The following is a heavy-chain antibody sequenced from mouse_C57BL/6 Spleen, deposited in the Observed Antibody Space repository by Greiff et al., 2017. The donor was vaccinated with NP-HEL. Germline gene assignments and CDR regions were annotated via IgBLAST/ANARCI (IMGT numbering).Heavy chain of an antibody. Sequence: VQLQQSGAELVRPGTSVKVSCKASGYAFTNYLIEWVKQRPGQGLEWIGVINPGSGGTNYNEKFKGKATLTADKSSSTAYMQLSSLTSEDSAVYFCAREGYFYYAMDYWGQGTSVTVSS. J-gene: IGHJ4*01. D-gene: IGHD3-1*01. CDR2: INPGSGGT. V-gene: IGHV1-54*01. CDR1: GYAFTNYL. CDR3: AREGYFYYAMDY.